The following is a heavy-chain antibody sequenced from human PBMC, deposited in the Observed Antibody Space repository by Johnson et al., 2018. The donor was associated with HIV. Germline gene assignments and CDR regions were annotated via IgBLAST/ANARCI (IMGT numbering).Heavy chain of an antibody. CDR3: ATDVPSAPYYNAFDI. Sequence: VQLVESGGGVVQPGRSLRLSCAASGFTFSNAWMSWVRQAPGKGLEWVGRIKSKTDGGTTDYTTPVKGRFTISRDDSKNTLYLQMNSLKTEDTAVYYCATDVPSAPYYNAFDIWGQGTMVTVSS. V-gene: IGHV3-15*01. J-gene: IGHJ3*02. CDR1: GFTFSNAW. CDR2: IKSKTDGGTT. D-gene: IGHD1-26*01.